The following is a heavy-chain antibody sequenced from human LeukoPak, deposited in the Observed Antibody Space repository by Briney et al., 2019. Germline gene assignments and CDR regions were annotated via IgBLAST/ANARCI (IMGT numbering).Heavy chain of an antibody. V-gene: IGHV4-39*07. J-gene: IGHJ4*02. CDR3: ARRYFDY. CDR2: IYYSGST. CDR1: GGSISSSSYY. Sequence: PSETLSLTCTVSGGSISSSSYYWGWIRQPPGKGLEWIGSIYYSGSTYYNPSLKSRVTISVDTSKNQFSLKLSSVTTADTAVYYCARRYFDYWGQGTLVTVSS.